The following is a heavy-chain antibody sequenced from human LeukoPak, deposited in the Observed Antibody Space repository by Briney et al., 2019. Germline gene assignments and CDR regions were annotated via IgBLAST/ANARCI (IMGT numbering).Heavy chain of an antibody. Sequence: GASVKVSCKASGYTFTGCFIHYVRQAPGQGLEWMGWIDPNSDNIRYSETFKDRVTMTRDTSTNTAYMELSWLRSDDTAVYYCARSAYNYGSVYFDHWGQGTLVIVPS. CDR2: IDPNSDNI. CDR3: ARSAYNYGSVYFDH. CDR1: GYTFTGCF. J-gene: IGHJ4*02. V-gene: IGHV1-2*02. D-gene: IGHD5-18*01.